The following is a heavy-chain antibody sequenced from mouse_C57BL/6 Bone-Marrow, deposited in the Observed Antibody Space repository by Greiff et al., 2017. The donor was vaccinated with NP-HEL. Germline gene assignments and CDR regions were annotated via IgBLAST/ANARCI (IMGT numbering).Heavy chain of an antibody. CDR2: IDPNSGGT. CDR3: ARSGYSKDWYFDV. V-gene: IGHV1-72*01. Sequence: QVQLQQPGAELVKPGASVKLSCKASGYTFTSYWMHWVKQRPGRGLEWIGRIDPNSGGTKYNEKFKSKATLTVDKPSSTAYMQLSSLTSEDSAVYYCARSGYSKDWYFDVWGTGTTVTVSS. CDR1: GYTFTSYW. D-gene: IGHD2-5*01. J-gene: IGHJ1*03.